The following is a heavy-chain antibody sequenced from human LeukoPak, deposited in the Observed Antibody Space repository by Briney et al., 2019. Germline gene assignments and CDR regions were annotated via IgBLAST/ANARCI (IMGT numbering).Heavy chain of an antibody. D-gene: IGHD3-22*01. CDR1: GYTFTSYD. CDR3: ARGGYYDSSGYYYGFDY. CDR2: MNPNSGNT. J-gene: IGHJ4*02. Sequence: ATAKVSCKASGYTFTSYDINWVRQATGQGLEWMGWMNPNSGNTGYAQKFQGRVTMTRNTSISTAYMELSSLRSEDTAVYYCARGGYYDSSGYYYGFDYWGQGTLVTVSS. V-gene: IGHV1-8*01.